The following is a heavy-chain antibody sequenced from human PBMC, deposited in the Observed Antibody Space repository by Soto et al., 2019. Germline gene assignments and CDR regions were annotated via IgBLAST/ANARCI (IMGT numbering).Heavy chain of an antibody. Sequence: QVQLQQWGAGLLKPSETLSLTCAVYGGSFGGYYWSWIRQPPGKGLEWIGEINHSGSTNYNPSLKSRVTISVDTSKNQFSLKLSSVTASDTAVYYCARGDPGYCSSTSCYAFDIWGQGTMVTVSS. CDR3: ARGDPGYCSSTSCYAFDI. J-gene: IGHJ3*02. CDR1: GGSFGGYY. V-gene: IGHV4-34*01. CDR2: INHSGST. D-gene: IGHD2-2*03.